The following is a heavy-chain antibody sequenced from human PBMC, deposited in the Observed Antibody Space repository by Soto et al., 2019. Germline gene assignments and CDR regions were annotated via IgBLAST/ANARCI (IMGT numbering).Heavy chain of an antibody. CDR2: IYYSGST. V-gene: IGHV4-59*01. CDR3: GRGGPATLFDY. Sequence: SETLSLTCTVSGGSISSYYWSWIRQPPGKGLEWIGYIYYSGSTNYNPSLKSRVTISVDTSKNQFSLKLSSVTAADTAVYYCGRGGPATLFDYWGQGTLVTVSS. D-gene: IGHD6-25*01. J-gene: IGHJ4*02. CDR1: GGSISSYY.